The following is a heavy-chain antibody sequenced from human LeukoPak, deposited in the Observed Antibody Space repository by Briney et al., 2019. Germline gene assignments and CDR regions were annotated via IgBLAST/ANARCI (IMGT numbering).Heavy chain of an antibody. J-gene: IGHJ5*01. CDR2: INSDGTST. CDR3: ARAGYSSGFDS. V-gene: IGHV3-74*01. D-gene: IGHD6-19*01. CDR1: GFTLSNYW. Sequence: QPGGSLRLSCAGSGFTLSNYWIHWVRQAPGKGLVWVSRINSDGTSTIYADSVKGRFTISRDNAKNTLYLQMNSLIVEDTAVYFCARAGYSSGFDSWGQGTLVTVSS.